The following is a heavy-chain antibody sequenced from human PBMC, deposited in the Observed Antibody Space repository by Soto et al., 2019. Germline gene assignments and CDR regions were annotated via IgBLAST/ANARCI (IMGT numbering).Heavy chain of an antibody. CDR2: ISSSSSYI. CDR3: ASGIVVVPAAIGGDDAFDI. V-gene: IGHV3-21*01. Sequence: GGSLRLSCAASGFTFSSYSMNWVRQAPGKGLEWVSSISSSSSYIYYADSVKGRFTISRDNAKNSLYLQMNSLRAEDTAVYYCASGIVVVPAAIGGDDAFDIWGQGTMVTVSS. CDR1: GFTFSSYS. D-gene: IGHD2-2*01. J-gene: IGHJ3*02.